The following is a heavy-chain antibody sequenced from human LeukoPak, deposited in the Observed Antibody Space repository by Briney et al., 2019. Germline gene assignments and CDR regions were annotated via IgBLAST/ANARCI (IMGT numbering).Heavy chain of an antibody. J-gene: IGHJ4*02. Sequence: QAGGSLRLSSAASGFTFDDYAMHWVRQAPGKGLEWVSGISWNSGSIGYADSVKGRFTISRDNAKNSLYLQMNSLRAEDTALYYCAKAGGSGYHRYYFDYCGQGTLVTVSS. CDR2: ISWNSGSI. V-gene: IGHV3-9*01. CDR1: GFTFDDYA. D-gene: IGHD3-22*01. CDR3: AKAGGSGYHRYYFDY.